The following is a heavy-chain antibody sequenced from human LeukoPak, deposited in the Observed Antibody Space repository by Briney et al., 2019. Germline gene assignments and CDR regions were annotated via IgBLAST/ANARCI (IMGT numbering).Heavy chain of an antibody. D-gene: IGHD4-17*01. Sequence: SETLSLTCTVSGGSVSSGFYYWSWIRQPPGKGLEWIGYIYYSGSTNYNPSLKSRVTTSLATSKNQFSLKLRSVTAADTAVYYCARDWADYGASNRFDSWGQGTLVTVSS. CDR2: IYYSGST. V-gene: IGHV4-61*01. CDR1: GGSVSSGFYY. CDR3: ARDWADYGASNRFDS. J-gene: IGHJ4*02.